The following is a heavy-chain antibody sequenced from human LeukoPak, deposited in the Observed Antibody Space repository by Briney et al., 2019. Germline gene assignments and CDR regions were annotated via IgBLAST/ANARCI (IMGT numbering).Heavy chain of an antibody. V-gene: IGHV3-23*01. Sequence: QPGGSLRLSCAASGFTFSSYAMSWVRQAPGKGLEWVSAISGSGGSTYYADSVKGRFTISRDNSKNTLYLQMNSLRAEDTAVYYCAKEVSETIFAPKWFDPWGQGTLVTVSS. J-gene: IGHJ5*02. D-gene: IGHD3-3*01. CDR2: ISGSGGST. CDR1: GFTFSSYA. CDR3: AKEVSETIFAPKWFDP.